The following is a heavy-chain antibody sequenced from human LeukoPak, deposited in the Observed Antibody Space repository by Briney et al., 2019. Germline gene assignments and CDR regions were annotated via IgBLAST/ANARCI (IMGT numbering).Heavy chain of an antibody. J-gene: IGHJ4*02. Sequence: GGCVRLSCVASVFSFSSYWMLWVRQDPGKGLTWVARISSDGSDTKYGDSVKGRFTISRDNGKNTLYLQMNSLGAEDTAVYYCARDQTQLGPTTVDHWGQGIQVTVSS. CDR2: ISSDGSDT. CDR3: ARDQTQLGPTTVDH. D-gene: IGHD1-1*01. V-gene: IGHV3-74*01. CDR1: VFSFSSYW.